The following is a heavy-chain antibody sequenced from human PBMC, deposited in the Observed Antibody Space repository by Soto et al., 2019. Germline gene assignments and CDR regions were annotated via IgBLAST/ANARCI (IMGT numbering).Heavy chain of an antibody. CDR3: AAGFPPDF. D-gene: IGHD3-10*01. CDR1: RFTIGNYW. CDR2: IKGDGSEK. J-gene: IGHJ4*02. V-gene: IGHV3-7*01. Sequence: EVLLVESGGGLVQPGGSLTLSCAASRFTIGNYWMNWVRQAPGKGLEWVANIKGDGSEKYYVGSVEGRFTISRDNTKNSLDLQTNSLRVEDTAVYYCAAGFPPDFWGQGTLVTVSS.